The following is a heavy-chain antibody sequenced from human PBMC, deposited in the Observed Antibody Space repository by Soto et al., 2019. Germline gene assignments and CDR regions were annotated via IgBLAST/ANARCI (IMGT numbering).Heavy chain of an antibody. V-gene: IGHV3-21*01. D-gene: IGHD6-6*01. Sequence: GSLRLSCAASGFTFSSYSMNWVRQAPGKGLEWVSSISSSSSYIYYADSVKGRFTISRDNAKNSLYLQMSSLRAEDTAVYYCARDPPYSSSSHYYYYGMDVWGQGTTVTVSS. J-gene: IGHJ6*02. CDR2: ISSSSSYI. CDR3: ARDPPYSSSSHYYYYGMDV. CDR1: GFTFSSYS.